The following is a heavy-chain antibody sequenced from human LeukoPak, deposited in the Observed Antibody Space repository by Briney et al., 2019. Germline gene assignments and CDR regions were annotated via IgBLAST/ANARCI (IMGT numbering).Heavy chain of an antibody. CDR2: INPNSGDT. V-gene: IGHV1-2*02. Sequence: ASVKVSCKASGYTFTGYYIHWVRQAPGQGLEWMGWINPNSGDTNYAQRFQGRVTMTRDTSISTAYMQLSRLRSDDTAVYYCARDYYDSSGYSYRGSWGQGTLVTVSS. J-gene: IGHJ5*02. D-gene: IGHD3-22*01. CDR1: GYTFTGYY. CDR3: ARDYYDSSGYSYRGS.